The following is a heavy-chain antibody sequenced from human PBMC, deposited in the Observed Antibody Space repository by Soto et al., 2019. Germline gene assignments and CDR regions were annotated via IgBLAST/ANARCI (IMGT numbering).Heavy chain of an antibody. CDR1: GYTFSNYG. J-gene: IGHJ1*01. Sequence: QVQLVQSGAEVKKPGASVKVSCKASGYTFSNYGINWVRQAPGQGLEWMGWINTYTGDANFAQKFQGRVTLTTDTSTSTAYMEVRGLRSDDKAIYYCAASQQFAYWGQGSLVSVSS. CDR3: AASQQFAY. V-gene: IGHV1-18*01. CDR2: INTYTGDA. D-gene: IGHD6-13*01.